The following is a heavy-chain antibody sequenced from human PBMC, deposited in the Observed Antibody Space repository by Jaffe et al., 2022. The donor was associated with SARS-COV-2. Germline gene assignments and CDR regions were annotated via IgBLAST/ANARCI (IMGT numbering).Heavy chain of an antibody. V-gene: IGHV1-2*06. CDR2: INPNSGGT. J-gene: IGHJ4*02. Sequence: QVQLVQSGAEVKKPGASVKVSCKASGYTFTGYYMHWVRQAPGQGLEWMGRINPNSGGTNYAQKFQGRVTMTRDTSISTAYMELSRLRSDDTAVYYCATHRGNYYDSSGTFDYWGQGTLVTVSS. CDR1: GYTFTGYY. CDR3: ATHRGNYYDSSGTFDY. D-gene: IGHD3-22*01.